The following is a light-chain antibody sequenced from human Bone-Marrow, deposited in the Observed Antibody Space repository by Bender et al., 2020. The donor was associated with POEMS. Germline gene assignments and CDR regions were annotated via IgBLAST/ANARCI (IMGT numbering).Light chain of an antibody. CDR3: SSYTGSDSVL. Sequence: QSALTQPASVSGSPGQSITISCTGTSSDVGSYYLVSWYQQHPGKAPKLILYEGSKRPSGFSNRFSGSKSGNTASLTVSELQADDEADYFCSSYTGSDSVLFGGGTKLTVL. J-gene: IGLJ2*01. V-gene: IGLV2-14*02. CDR1: SSDVGSYYL. CDR2: EGS.